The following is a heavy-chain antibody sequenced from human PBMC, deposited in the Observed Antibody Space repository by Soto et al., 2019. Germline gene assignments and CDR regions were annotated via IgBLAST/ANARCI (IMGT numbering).Heavy chain of an antibody. CDR1: GFTFSTYA. J-gene: IGHJ4*02. CDR3: AKERSSGWSFDY. Sequence: EVPLLESGGGLVQPGGSLRLSCAASGFTFSTYAMNRVRQAPGKGLEWVSGISGSGDSTYYADSVKGRFTVSRDNSKNTLYLQMNSLRAEDTAVFYCAKERSSGWSFDYWGQGTLVTVSS. V-gene: IGHV3-23*01. CDR2: ISGSGDST. D-gene: IGHD6-19*01.